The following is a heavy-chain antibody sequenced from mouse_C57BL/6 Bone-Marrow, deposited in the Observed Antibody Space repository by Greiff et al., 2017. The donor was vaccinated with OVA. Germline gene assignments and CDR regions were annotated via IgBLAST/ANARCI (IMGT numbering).Heavy chain of an antibody. D-gene: IGHD1-1*01. J-gene: IGHJ2*01. Sequence: QVQLQQSGAELVKPGASVKISCKASGYAFSSYWMNWVKQRPGKGLEWIGQIYPGDGDTNYNGKFKGKATLTADKSSSTAYMQLSSLTSEDSAVYFCARSDYGSSRGYFDYWGQGTTLTVSS. CDR3: ARSDYGSSRGYFDY. CDR2: IYPGDGDT. V-gene: IGHV1-80*01. CDR1: GYAFSSYW.